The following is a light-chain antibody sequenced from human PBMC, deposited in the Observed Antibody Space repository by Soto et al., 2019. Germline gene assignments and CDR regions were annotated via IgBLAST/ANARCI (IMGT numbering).Light chain of an antibody. CDR3: QHYQNWPPMYA. CDR2: AAS. CDR1: EGISSN. V-gene: IGKV3-15*01. Sequence: EIVMTQSPATLSVSPGERVILSCRASEGISSNLAWYQHVPGQAPRLLMYAASTRATDVPARFSGSGSGTEGSLTIISLHFGDFAVYFCQHYQNWPPMYAFGHGTKLQIK. J-gene: IGKJ2*01.